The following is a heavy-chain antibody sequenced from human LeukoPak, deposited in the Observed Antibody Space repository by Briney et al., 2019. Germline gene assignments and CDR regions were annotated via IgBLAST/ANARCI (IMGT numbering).Heavy chain of an antibody. V-gene: IGHV3-33*06. D-gene: IGHD3-22*01. CDR3: AKVTGDYYDTSGAFDY. Sequence: PGRSLRLSCAASGFIFSSYGMHWVRQAPGKGLEWVARIWNDGSNDDYADSVKGRFTISRDNSKNTLYLQMNSLRAEDTAIYYCAKVTGDYYDTSGAFDYWGQGTLVTVSS. CDR1: GFIFSSYG. J-gene: IGHJ4*02. CDR2: IWNDGSND.